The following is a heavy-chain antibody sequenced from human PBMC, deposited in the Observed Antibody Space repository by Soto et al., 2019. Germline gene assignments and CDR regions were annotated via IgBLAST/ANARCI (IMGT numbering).Heavy chain of an antibody. CDR3: ARASYFRPSGSYYFVS. Sequence: SETLSLTCTVSDDSLTTNKYAWTWIRQNPEKGLEWIGYVYSNGNTRSSPSLQSRVSMSVDTSKSHFSLRLSSVTAADTAVYFCARASYFRPSGSYYFVSWGQGTLVTVSS. J-gene: IGHJ4*02. CDR1: DDSLTTNKYA. CDR2: VYSNGNT. V-gene: IGHV4-31*03. D-gene: IGHD3-10*01.